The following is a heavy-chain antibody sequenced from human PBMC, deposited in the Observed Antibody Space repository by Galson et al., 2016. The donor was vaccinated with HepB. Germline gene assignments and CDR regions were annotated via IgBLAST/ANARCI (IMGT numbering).Heavy chain of an antibody. Sequence: SLRLSCAASGFIFGSFGMHWVRQAPGKGLEWVAVVRYDGSKKYYADSVKGRFTISRDNFKNTLYLQMDSLRAEDSAVYYCARVRFCSSTTCYDAFDVWGLGTMVSVSS. CDR2: VRYDGSKK. V-gene: IGHV3-33*01. CDR1: GFIFGSFG. CDR3: ARVRFCSSTTCYDAFDV. J-gene: IGHJ3*01. D-gene: IGHD2-2*01.